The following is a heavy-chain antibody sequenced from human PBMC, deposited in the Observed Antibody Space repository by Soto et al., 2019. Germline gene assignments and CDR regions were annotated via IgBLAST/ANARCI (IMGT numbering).Heavy chain of an antibody. CDR2: MYYTGDT. V-gene: IGHV4-59*01. J-gene: IGHJ5*02. CDR3: ARLVTGEAAGTFWFDP. CDR1: GGSIHGYY. Sequence: SETLSLTCTVSGGSIHGYYWTWSRQAPGRELEWVGYMYYTGDTNYNPPLKSRVSISIDKSKNIFSLNMHSVTAADTAIYYCARLVTGEAAGTFWFDPWGQGTQVTVSS. D-gene: IGHD1-1*01.